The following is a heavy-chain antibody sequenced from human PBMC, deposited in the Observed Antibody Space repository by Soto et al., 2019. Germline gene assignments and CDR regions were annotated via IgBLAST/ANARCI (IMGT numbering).Heavy chain of an antibody. CDR1: GFTFSNYW. CDR2: LNSDGTGT. D-gene: IGHD6-6*01. J-gene: IGHJ4*02. V-gene: IGHV3-74*03. Sequence: GGSLRLSCAASGFTFSNYWMHWVRQAPGKGLVWVSRLNSDGTGTMYADSVKGRFTISRDNAKNTLYLQMNSLRAEDTAVYYCARTTYSIASCGYWGQGSLVTVSS. CDR3: ARTTYSIASCGY.